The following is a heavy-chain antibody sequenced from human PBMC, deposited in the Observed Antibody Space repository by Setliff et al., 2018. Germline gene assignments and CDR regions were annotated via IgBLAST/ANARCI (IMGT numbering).Heavy chain of an antibody. D-gene: IGHD2-2*01. CDR3: ARVKIAILPAAIDY. CDR1: GGSISSSSYY. CDR2: IYYSGST. Sequence: PSETLSLTCTVSGGSISSSSYYWGWIRQPPGKGLEWIGSIYYSGSTYYNPSLKGRVTISVDTSKNQFSLKLSPVTAADTAVYYCARVKIAILPAAIDYWGQGTLVTVSS. J-gene: IGHJ4*02. V-gene: IGHV4-39*07.